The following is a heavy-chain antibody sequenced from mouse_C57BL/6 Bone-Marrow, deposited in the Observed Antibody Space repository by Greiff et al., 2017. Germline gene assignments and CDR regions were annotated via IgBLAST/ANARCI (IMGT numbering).Heavy chain of an antibody. CDR1: GFTFRDYG. V-gene: IGHV5-17*01. Sequence: EVQLVESGGGLVKPGGSLKLSCAASGFTFRDYGMHWVRQAQEKGLEWVAYISSGSSTIYYAATVQGRFTISRDNAKNTLFLQMSRLRSEHTSLYYCARWYGSSPRFWYFDVRGTGTTVTVSS. J-gene: IGHJ1*03. CDR2: ISSGSSTI. CDR3: ARWYGSSPRFWYFDV. D-gene: IGHD1-1*01.